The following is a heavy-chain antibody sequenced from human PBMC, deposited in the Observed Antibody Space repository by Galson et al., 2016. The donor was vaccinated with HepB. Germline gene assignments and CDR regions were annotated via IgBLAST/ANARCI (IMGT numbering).Heavy chain of an antibody. V-gene: IGHV3-7*01. CDR3: AREHIVRMREEGGMDV. J-gene: IGHJ6*01. CDR1: GFIFSSCW. CDR2: IKQEGGER. D-gene: IGHD2-21*01. Sequence: SLRLSCAASGFIFSSCWMTWVRQAPGKGLEWVANIKQEGGERSYVDSVKGRFTISRDNAKNSLYLQMNSLRVEDTAVYFCAREHIVRMREEGGMDVWGQGTTVTVSS.